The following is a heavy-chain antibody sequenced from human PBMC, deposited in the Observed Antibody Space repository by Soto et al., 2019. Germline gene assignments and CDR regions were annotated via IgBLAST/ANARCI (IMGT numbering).Heavy chain of an antibody. V-gene: IGHV3-30*18. Sequence: QVQLVESGGGVVQPGRSLRLSCAASGFTFKTYGMHWVRQAPGKGLEWVAFILYDGSNKNYADSVKGRFTISRDNSKNTLYLQMDSLRADDTAVYYCAKTLEGVGFCSGASCYSGFDYWGQGTLVAVSS. D-gene: IGHD2-15*01. CDR2: ILYDGSNK. J-gene: IGHJ4*02. CDR1: GFTFKTYG. CDR3: AKTLEGVGFCSGASCYSGFDY.